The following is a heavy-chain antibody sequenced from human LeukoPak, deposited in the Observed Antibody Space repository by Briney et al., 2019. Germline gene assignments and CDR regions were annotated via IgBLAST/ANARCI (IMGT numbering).Heavy chain of an antibody. CDR2: IKQDGSEK. Sequence: GGSLRLSCAASGFTFSSYWMSWVRQAPGKGLEWVANIKQDGSEKYYVDSVKGRFTISRDNAKNSLYLQMNSLRAEDTAVYYCARNGLRGVAAIWFDHWGQGTLVTVSS. CDR3: ARNGLRGVAAIWFDH. J-gene: IGHJ5*02. D-gene: IGHD2-15*01. V-gene: IGHV3-7*01. CDR1: GFTFSSYW.